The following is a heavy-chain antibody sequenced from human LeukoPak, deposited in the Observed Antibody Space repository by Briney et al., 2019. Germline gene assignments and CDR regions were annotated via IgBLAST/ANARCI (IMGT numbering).Heavy chain of an antibody. Sequence: PGGSLRLSCVASGFTFSSYSMNWVRQAPGKGLEWVAVISYDGSNKYYADSVKGRFTISRDNSKNTLYLQMNSLRAEDTAVYYCAKLIRPAAGQLGDYYYGMDVWGQGTTVTVSS. CDR2: ISYDGSNK. J-gene: IGHJ6*02. CDR1: GFTFSSYS. V-gene: IGHV3-30*18. CDR3: AKLIRPAAGQLGDYYYGMDV. D-gene: IGHD6-13*01.